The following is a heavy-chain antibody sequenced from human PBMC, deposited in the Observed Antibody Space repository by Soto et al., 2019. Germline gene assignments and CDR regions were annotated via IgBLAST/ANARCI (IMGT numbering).Heavy chain of an antibody. J-gene: IGHJ4*02. CDR1: GGSFSGYY. Sequence: SETLSLTCAVYGGSFSGYYWSWIRQPPGKGLEWVGEINHSGSTNYNPSLKSRVTISVDTSKNQFSLKLSSVTAADTAVYYCARRTSVNSSSWAHWGQGTLVTVSS. CDR3: ARRTSVNSSSWAH. CDR2: INHSGST. D-gene: IGHD6-13*01. V-gene: IGHV4-34*01.